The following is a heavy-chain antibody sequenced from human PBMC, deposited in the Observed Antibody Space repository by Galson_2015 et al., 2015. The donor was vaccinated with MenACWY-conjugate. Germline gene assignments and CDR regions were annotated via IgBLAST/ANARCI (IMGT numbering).Heavy chain of an antibody. D-gene: IGHD3-16*01. Sequence: SLRLSCAASGFTFSDYYMDWVRQAPGKGLEWVGRIRNKANSCTTDYAVSVKGRFTISRDDSKDSLFLQMNSLRTEDTAIYYCARDIGGRVTPGTNYWGQGSLVIVSS. CDR3: ARDIGGRVTPGTNY. CDR1: GFTFSDYY. J-gene: IGHJ4*02. CDR2: IRNKANSCTT. V-gene: IGHV3-72*01.